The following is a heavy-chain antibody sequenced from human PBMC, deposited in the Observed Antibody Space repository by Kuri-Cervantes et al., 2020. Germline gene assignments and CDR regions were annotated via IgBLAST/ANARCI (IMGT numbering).Heavy chain of an antibody. D-gene: IGHD1-14*01. Sequence: GESLKISCAASGFSFSNYWMSWVRQAPGKGLEWVATINLDGSGRYYVDSVKGRFTISRDSSRNSLFLQMNSLRAEDTAVYYCAKTGPLGNDYFDYWGQGTLVTVSS. CDR1: GFSFSNYW. V-gene: IGHV3-7*03. CDR3: AKTGPLGNDYFDY. CDR2: INLDGSGR. J-gene: IGHJ4*02.